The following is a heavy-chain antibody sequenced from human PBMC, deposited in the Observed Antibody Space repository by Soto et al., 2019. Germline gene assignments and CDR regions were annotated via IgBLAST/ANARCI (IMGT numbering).Heavy chain of an antibody. Sequence: PSETLSLTCAVSGGSISSSNWWSWVRQPPGKGLEWIGEIYHSGSTNYNPSLKSRVTISVDKSKNQFSLKLSSVTAADTAVYYCARLRTARVDWNFYYYGMDVWGQGTTVTVSS. D-gene: IGHD1-7*01. CDR2: IYHSGST. V-gene: IGHV4-4*02. J-gene: IGHJ6*02. CDR1: GGSISSSNW. CDR3: ARLRTARVDWNFYYYGMDV.